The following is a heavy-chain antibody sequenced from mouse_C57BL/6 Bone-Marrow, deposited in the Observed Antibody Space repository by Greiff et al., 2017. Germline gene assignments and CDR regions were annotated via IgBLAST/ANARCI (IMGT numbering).Heavy chain of an antibody. CDR3: TRSQVVYFDY. V-gene: IGHV7-3*01. CDR1: GFTFTDYY. J-gene: IGHJ2*01. D-gene: IGHD1-1*01. CDR2: IRNKANGYTT. Sequence: DVKLVESGGGLVQPGGSLSLSCAASGFTFTDYYMSWVRQPPGKALEWLGFIRNKANGYTTEYSASVKGRFTISRDNSQSILYLQMNALRAEDSAAYYCTRSQVVYFDYGGRGTAPTVTA.